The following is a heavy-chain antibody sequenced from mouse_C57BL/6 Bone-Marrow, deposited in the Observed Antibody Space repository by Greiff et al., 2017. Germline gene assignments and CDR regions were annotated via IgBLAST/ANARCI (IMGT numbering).Heavy chain of an antibody. CDR3: ARRDYGSSLWYFDV. CDR1: GYTFTDYN. D-gene: IGHD1-1*01. CDR2: INPNNGGT. J-gene: IGHJ1*03. Sequence: EVQLQESGPELVKPGASVKIPCKASGYTFTDYNMDWVKQSHGKSLEWIGDINPNNGGTIYNQKFKGKATLTVDKSSSTAYMELRSLTSEDTAVYYCARRDYGSSLWYFDVWGTGTTVTVSS. V-gene: IGHV1-18*01.